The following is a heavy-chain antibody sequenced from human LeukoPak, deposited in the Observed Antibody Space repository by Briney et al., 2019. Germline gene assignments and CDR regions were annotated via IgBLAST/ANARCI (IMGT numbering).Heavy chain of an antibody. V-gene: IGHV3-21*01. D-gene: IGHD5-12*01. CDR3: ARIGTATVDY. J-gene: IGHJ4*02. CDR1: GFTFSSYS. Sequence: GGSLRLPCAASGFTFSSYSMNWVRQAPGKGLEWVSSISSSSSYIYYADSVKGRFTISRDNAKNSLYLQMNSLRAEDTAVYYCARIGTATVDYWGQGTLVTVSS. CDR2: ISSSSSYI.